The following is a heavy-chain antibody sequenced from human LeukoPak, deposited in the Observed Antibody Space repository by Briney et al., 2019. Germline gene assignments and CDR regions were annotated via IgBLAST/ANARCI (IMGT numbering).Heavy chain of an antibody. J-gene: IGHJ5*02. CDR1: GFTFDDYA. D-gene: IGHD6-13*01. CDR3: TGYSSSWYALS. CDR2: ISWNSGSI. Sequence: GRSLRLSCAASGFTFDDYATHWVRRAPGKGLEWVSGISWNSGSIGYADSVKGRFTISRDNAKNSLYLQMNSLRAEDTALYYCTGYSSSWYALSWGQGTLVTVSS. V-gene: IGHV3-9*01.